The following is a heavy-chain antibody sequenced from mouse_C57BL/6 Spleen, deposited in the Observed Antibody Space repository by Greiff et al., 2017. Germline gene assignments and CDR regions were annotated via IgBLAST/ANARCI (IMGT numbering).Heavy chain of an antibody. D-gene: IGHD1-1*01. J-gene: IGHJ2*01. CDR2: INPSTGGT. CDR3: ARRGAYYYGSSLDY. V-gene: IGHV1-42*01. CDR1: GYSFTGYY. Sequence: VQLQQSGPELVKPGASVKISCKASGYSFTGYYMNWVKQSPEKSLEWIGEINPSTGGTTYNQKFKAKATLTVDKSSSTAYMQLKSLTSEDSAVYYCARRGAYYYGSSLDYWGQGTTLTVSS.